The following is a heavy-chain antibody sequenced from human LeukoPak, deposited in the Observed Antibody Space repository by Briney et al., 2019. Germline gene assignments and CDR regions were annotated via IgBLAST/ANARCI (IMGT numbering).Heavy chain of an antibody. CDR3: ARDGVGLWTSLKIYYYYYYMDV. J-gene: IGHJ6*03. CDR2: IIPIFGTA. D-gene: IGHD1-1*01. Sequence: GASVKVSCKASGGTFSSYAISWVRQAPGQGLEWMGGIIPIFGTANYAQKFQGRVTITADESTSTAYMELSRLRSDDTAVYYCARDGVGLWTSLKIYYYYYYMDVWGKGTTVTVSS. CDR1: GGTFSSYA. V-gene: IGHV1-69*13.